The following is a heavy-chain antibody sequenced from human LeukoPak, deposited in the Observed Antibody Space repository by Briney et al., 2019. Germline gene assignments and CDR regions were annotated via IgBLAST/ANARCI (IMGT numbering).Heavy chain of an antibody. CDR3: ATYRQVLLPFES. CDR2: ISGSGGST. Sequence: GGSLRLSCAASRFTFSSYAMSWVRQAPGKGLEWVSAISGSGGSTYYADSVKGRFIISRDNSKSTLSLQMNSLRAEDTAIYYCATYRQVLLPFESWGQGTLVTVSS. D-gene: IGHD2-8*02. CDR1: RFTFSSYA. J-gene: IGHJ4*02. V-gene: IGHV3-23*01.